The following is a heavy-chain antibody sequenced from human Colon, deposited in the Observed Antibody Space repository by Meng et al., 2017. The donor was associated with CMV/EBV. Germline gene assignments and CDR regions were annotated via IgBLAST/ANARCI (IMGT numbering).Heavy chain of an antibody. CDR3: ARGRIGVTGPSPGPDS. V-gene: IGHV1-2*02. CDR1: GYTFTAYY. Sequence: ASVKVSCNTSGYTFTAYYIHWVRQAPGQGLEWMGWINPKSGGKNFAQKFQGRVAMTTDTSISTAYLEVTSLTSDDTAVYYCARGRIGVTGPSPGPDSWGQGALVTVSS. J-gene: IGHJ4*02. D-gene: IGHD6-19*01. CDR2: INPKSGGK.